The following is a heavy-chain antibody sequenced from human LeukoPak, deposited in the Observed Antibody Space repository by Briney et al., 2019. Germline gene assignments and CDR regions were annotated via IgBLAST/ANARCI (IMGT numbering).Heavy chain of an antibody. D-gene: IGHD4-23*01. J-gene: IGHJ4*02. Sequence: ASVKVSCKASGYTFTGYCMHWVRQAPGQGLEWMGWINPNSGGTNYAQKFQGRVTMTRDTSISTAYMELSRLRSDDTAVYYCARDLEYGGNSKIPDYWGQGTLVTVSS. CDR3: ARDLEYGGNSKIPDY. CDR1: GYTFTGYC. CDR2: INPNSGGT. V-gene: IGHV1-2*02.